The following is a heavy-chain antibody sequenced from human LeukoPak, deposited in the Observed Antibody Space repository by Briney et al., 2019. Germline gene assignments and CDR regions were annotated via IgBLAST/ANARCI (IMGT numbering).Heavy chain of an antibody. J-gene: IGHJ5*02. D-gene: IGHD4-17*01. V-gene: IGHV3-48*04. CDR3: ARDKGDYGDYYWFDP. CDR1: GFTFSSYS. Sequence: GGSLRLSCAASGFTFSSYSMTWVRQAPGKGLEWVSYISSSGSTIYYADSVKGRFTISRDNAKNSLYLQMNSLRAEDTAVYYCARDKGDYGDYYWFDPWGQGTLVTVSS. CDR2: ISSSGSTI.